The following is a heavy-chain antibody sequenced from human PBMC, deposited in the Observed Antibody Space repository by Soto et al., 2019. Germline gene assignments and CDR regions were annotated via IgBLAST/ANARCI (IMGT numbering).Heavy chain of an antibody. D-gene: IGHD3-3*01. CDR3: ARELFTNFWSGYYNAEIHAFDI. CDR2: TYYRSKWYN. CDR1: GDSVSSNSAA. J-gene: IGHJ3*02. Sequence: QVQLQQSGPGLVKPSQTLSLTCAISGDSVSSNSAAWNWIRQSPSRGLEWLGRTYYRSKWYNDYAVSVKSRITINPDTSKNQFSLQLNSVTPEDTAVYYCARELFTNFWSGYYNAEIHAFDIWGQGTMVTVSS. V-gene: IGHV6-1*01.